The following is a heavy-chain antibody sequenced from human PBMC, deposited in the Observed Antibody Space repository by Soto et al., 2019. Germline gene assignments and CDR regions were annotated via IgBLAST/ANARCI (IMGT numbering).Heavy chain of an antibody. CDR1: GFTFSNNA. J-gene: IGHJ6*02. V-gene: IGHV3-30-3*01. D-gene: IGHD1-1*01. CDR2: ISYDGSNK. Sequence: GGSLRLSCAASGFTFSNNAMDWVRQAPGKGLGWVAVISYDGSNKYIAESVKGRFTISRDNSKNTLFLQMNSLRAEDTAVYYCARGTTTSAFSAMDVWGQGTTVTVSS. CDR3: ARGTTTSAFSAMDV.